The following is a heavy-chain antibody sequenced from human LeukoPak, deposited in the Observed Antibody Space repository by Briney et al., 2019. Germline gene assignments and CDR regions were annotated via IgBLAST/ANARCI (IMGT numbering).Heavy chain of an antibody. CDR3: AKDTSQSSGWGYFDY. V-gene: IGHV3-9*03. Sequence: GGSLRLSCAASGFTFDDYAMHWVRQAPGKGLEWVSGISWNSGSIGYADSVKGRFTISRDNAKNSLYLQMNSLRAEDMALYYCAKDTSQSSGWGYFDYWGQGTLVTVSS. CDR1: GFTFDDYA. D-gene: IGHD6-19*01. CDR2: ISWNSGSI. J-gene: IGHJ4*02.